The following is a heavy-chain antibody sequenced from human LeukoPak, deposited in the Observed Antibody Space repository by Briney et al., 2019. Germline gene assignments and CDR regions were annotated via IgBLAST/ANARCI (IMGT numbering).Heavy chain of an antibody. J-gene: IGHJ4*02. V-gene: IGHV3-21*01. Sequence: PGGSLRLSCAASGFTFSSYSMNWVPQAPGKGLEWVSSISSSSSYIYYADPVKGRFTISRDNAKNSLYLQMNSLRAEDTAVYYCAREWGHVVVPASSPFDHWGQGTLVTVSS. CDR3: AREWGHVVVPASSPFDH. CDR1: GFTFSSYS. D-gene: IGHD2-2*01. CDR2: ISSSSSYI.